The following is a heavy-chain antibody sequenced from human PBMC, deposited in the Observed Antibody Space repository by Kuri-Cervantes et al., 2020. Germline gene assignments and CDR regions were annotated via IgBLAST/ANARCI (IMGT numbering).Heavy chain of an antibody. CDR3: VSGVFDV. CDR1: GDSIRSDHL. D-gene: IGHD2-8*01. Sequence: GSLRLSCEVSGDSIRSDHLWTWVRQPPGKGLEWIGEAHHSGTTNYNPSLESRVTLSIDKSLNQFYLEFTSVSAADTAVYFCVSGVFDVWGPGRPVTVSS. CDR2: AHHSGTT. J-gene: IGHJ3*01. V-gene: IGHV4-4*01.